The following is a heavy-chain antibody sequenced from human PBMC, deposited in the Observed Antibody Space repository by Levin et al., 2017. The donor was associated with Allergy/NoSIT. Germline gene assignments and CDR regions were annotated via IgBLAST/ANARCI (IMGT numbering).Heavy chain of an antibody. J-gene: IGHJ5*02. CDR1: GFTFSNSW. CDR3: VKTYDKYGASDQ. D-gene: IGHD3-16*01. V-gene: IGHV3-7*01. Sequence: GESLKISCAASGFTFSNSWMSWVRQAPGKGLEWVANIKQDGSEKNYVDSVKGRFTISRDNAKNSLYLQLNGLRAEDTAMYHCVKTYDKYGASDQWGQGTQVTVSS. CDR2: IKQDGSEK.